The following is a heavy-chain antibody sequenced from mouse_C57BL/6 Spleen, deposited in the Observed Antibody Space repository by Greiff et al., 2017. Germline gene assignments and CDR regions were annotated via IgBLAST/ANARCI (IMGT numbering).Heavy chain of an antibody. Sequence: DVKLQESGPGLVKPSQSLSLTCSVTGYSITSGYYWNWIRQFPGNKLEWMGYISYDGSNNYNPSLKNRISITRDTSKNQFFLKLNSLTTEDTATYYCARDRITTVVAPYYAMDYWGQGTSVTVSS. CDR1: GYSITSGYY. J-gene: IGHJ4*01. CDR3: ARDRITTVVAPYYAMDY. V-gene: IGHV3-6*01. D-gene: IGHD1-1*01. CDR2: ISYDGSN.